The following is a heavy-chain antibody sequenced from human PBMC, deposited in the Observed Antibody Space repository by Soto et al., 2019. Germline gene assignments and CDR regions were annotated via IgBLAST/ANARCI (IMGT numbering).Heavy chain of an antibody. J-gene: IGHJ3*02. V-gene: IGHV3-7*01. CDR3: ARGTRCTVRGGDAFDI. D-gene: IGHD2-15*01. Sequence: GGSLRLSCAASGFTFSSYWMSWVRQAPGKGLEWVANIKQDGSEKYYVDSVKGRFTISRDNAKNSLYLQMNSLRAEDSAVYYCARGTRCTVRGGDAFDIWGQGTMVTVSS. CDR2: IKQDGSEK. CDR1: GFTFSSYW.